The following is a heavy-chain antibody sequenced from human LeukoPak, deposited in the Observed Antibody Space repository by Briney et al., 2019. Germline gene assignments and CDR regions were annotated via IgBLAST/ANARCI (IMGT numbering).Heavy chain of an antibody. CDR2: IWYDGSDK. Sequence: GGSLRLSCAASGFTFSSYGMHWVRQAPGKGLEWVAVIWYDGSDKYYADSVKGRFTISRDNSKNTLYLQMNSLRAEDTAVYYCARDAIDYDFWSGYSLLYGMNVWGQGTTVTVSS. V-gene: IGHV3-33*01. D-gene: IGHD3-3*01. CDR3: ARDAIDYDFWSGYSLLYGMNV. J-gene: IGHJ6*02. CDR1: GFTFSSYG.